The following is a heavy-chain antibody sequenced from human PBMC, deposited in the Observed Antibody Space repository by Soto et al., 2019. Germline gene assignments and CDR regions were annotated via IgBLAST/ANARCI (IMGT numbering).Heavy chain of an antibody. J-gene: IGHJ4*02. D-gene: IGHD3-16*01. CDR3: ARDLVRIGGVINPRFDY. CDR2: IWYDGSNK. Sequence: GGSLRLSCAASGFTFSSYGMHWVRQAPGKGLEWVAVIWYDGSNKYYADSVKGRFTISRDNSKNTLYLQMNSLRAEDTAVYYCARDLVRIGGVINPRFDYWGQGTLVTVSS. V-gene: IGHV3-33*01. CDR1: GFTFSSYG.